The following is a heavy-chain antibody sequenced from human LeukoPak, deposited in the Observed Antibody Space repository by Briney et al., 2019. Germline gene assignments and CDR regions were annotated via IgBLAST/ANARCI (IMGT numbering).Heavy chain of an antibody. V-gene: IGHV3-23*01. D-gene: IGHD3-10*01. Sequence: PGGSLRLSCAASGFTFSSYAMSWVRQAPGKGLEWVSHISGSGGSTYSADSVKGRFTISRDNSKNTLYLQMNSLRAEDTAIYYCAKVRTFFGSGIDFWGQGTLVTVPS. CDR2: ISGSGGST. J-gene: IGHJ4*02. CDR3: AKVRTFFGSGIDF. CDR1: GFTFSSYA.